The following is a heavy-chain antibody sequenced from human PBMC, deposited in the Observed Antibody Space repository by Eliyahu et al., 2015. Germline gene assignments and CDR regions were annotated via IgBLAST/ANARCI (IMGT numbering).Heavy chain of an antibody. CDR1: GFPFSSYE. Sequence: EVQLVESGGGLVQPGGSLXLSCXASGFPFSSYEMNWVPQAPGKGLGWVSYISSSGSTIYYADSVKGRFTISRDNAKNSLYLQMNSLRAEDTAVYYCALQGFGELLVGYWGQGTLVTVSS. J-gene: IGHJ4*02. V-gene: IGHV3-48*03. CDR2: ISSSGSTI. CDR3: ALQGFGELLVGY. D-gene: IGHD3-10*01.